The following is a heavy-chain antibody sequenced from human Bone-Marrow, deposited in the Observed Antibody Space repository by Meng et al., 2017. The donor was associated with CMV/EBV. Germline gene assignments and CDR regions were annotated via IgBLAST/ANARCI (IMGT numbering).Heavy chain of an antibody. Sequence: SSRTYCWSWIRQAPGQGLEWIGHMYSSGGASYNPSHKSRATMSVDTSKNQFSLKLSSVTAADTAVYYCARVYSSSWYSFYYYGMDVWGQGTTVTVSS. J-gene: IGHJ6*02. D-gene: IGHD6-13*01. V-gene: IGHV4-61*01. CDR1: SSRTYC. CDR2: MYSSGGA. CDR3: ARVYSSSWYSFYYYGMDV.